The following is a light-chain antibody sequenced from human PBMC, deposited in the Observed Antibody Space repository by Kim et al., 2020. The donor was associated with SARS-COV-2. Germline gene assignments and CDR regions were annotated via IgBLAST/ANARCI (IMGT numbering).Light chain of an antibody. J-gene: IGKJ2*02. V-gene: IGKV3-15*01. CDR3: QQYNNWPLPCT. CDR2: RTS. Sequence: YPGERATLSCRARPTFGTNLAWYQQKPGQAPRLLIYRTSTRATGVPARFSGSGSGTEFTLTISSLQSDDFATYYCQQYNNWPLPCTFGQGTKLEI. CDR1: PTFGTN.